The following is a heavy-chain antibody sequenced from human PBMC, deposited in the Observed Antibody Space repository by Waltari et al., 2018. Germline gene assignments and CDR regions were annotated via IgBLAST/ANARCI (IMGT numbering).Heavy chain of an antibody. CDR3: AKHGITTTNWSKTSHSWFGP. D-gene: IGHD1-1*01. CDR1: GDSINSDIYY. Sequence: QLQLLESGPGLVKPSETLSLTCAVSGDSINSDIYYWAWIHQPPGKGLEWIGSVDYNGDTCYNPSLKSRVTISADASRNRFSLGLSSVTAADTGFYYCAKHGITTTNWSKTSHSWFGPWGQGILVTVSS. V-gene: IGHV4-39*02. CDR2: VDYNGDT. J-gene: IGHJ5*02.